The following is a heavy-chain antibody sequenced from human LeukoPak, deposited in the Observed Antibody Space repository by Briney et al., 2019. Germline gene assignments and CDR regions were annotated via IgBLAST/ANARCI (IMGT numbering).Heavy chain of an antibody. CDR1: GFTFSSYG. V-gene: IGHV3-23*01. CDR3: AKGGHSIAAYYYYYYMDV. D-gene: IGHD6-25*01. CDR2: ISGSGGST. Sequence: SGGSLRLSCAASGFTFSSYGMSWVRQAPGKGLEWVSAISGSGGSTYYADSVKGRFTISRDNSKNTLYLQMNSLRAEDTAVYYCAKGGHSIAAYYYYYYMDVWGKGTTVTVSS. J-gene: IGHJ6*03.